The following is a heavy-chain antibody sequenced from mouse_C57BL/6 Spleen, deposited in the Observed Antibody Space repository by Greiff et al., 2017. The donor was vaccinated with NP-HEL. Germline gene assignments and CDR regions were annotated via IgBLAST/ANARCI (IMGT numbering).Heavy chain of an antibody. V-gene: IGHV5-17*01. CDR3: ARGGLRRTWFAY. CDR1: GFTFSDYG. J-gene: IGHJ3*01. D-gene: IGHD2-4*01. CDR2: ISSGSSTI. Sequence: DVKLVESGGGLVKPGGSLKLSCAASGFTFSDYGMHWVRQAPEKGLEWVAYISSGSSTIYYADTVKGRFTISRDNAKNTLFLQMTSLRSEDTAMYYCARGGLRRTWFAYWGQGTLVTVSA.